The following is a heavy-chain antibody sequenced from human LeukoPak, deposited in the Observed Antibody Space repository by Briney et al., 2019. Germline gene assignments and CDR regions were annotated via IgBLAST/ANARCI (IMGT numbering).Heavy chain of an antibody. D-gene: IGHD5-24*01. CDR1: GGSISSGGYY. Sequence: SETLSLTCTVSGGSISSGGYYWSWIRQHPGKGLEWIGYIYYSGSTYYNPSLKSRVTISVDTSKNQFSLKLSSVTAADTAVYYCARVDGRWLQAFDYWGQGTLVTVSS. J-gene: IGHJ4*02. V-gene: IGHV4-31*03. CDR3: ARVDGRWLQAFDY. CDR2: IYYSGST.